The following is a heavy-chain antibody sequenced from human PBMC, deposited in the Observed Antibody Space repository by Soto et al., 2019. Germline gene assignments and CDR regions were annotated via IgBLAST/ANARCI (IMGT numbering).Heavy chain of an antibody. CDR3: ARAIKRWEVHYYFDY. Sequence: QVVLLQSGSEVKEPGSSVRVSCQISGSTFTNFAFSWLRQAPGHGPEWMGGIVVISNTVDYSQRFQDRVTITADTSTNTLYMELGSLTFEDTAVYYCARAIKRWEVHYYFDYWGQGTLVTVSS. CDR1: GSTFTNFA. J-gene: IGHJ4*02. D-gene: IGHD1-26*01. CDR2: IVVISNTV. V-gene: IGHV1-69*06.